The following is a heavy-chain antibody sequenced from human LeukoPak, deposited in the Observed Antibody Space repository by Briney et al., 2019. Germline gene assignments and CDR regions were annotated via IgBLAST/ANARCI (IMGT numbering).Heavy chain of an antibody. D-gene: IGHD4-17*01. Sequence: GGSLRLSCAASGFTFDDYAMHWVRQAPGKGLEWVSGISWNSGSIGYADSVKGRFTISRDNAKNSLYLQMNSLRAEDTAVYYCARYPSLTTVFTDWYFDLWGRGTLVTVSS. CDR1: GFTFDDYA. CDR2: ISWNSGSI. CDR3: ARYPSLTTVFTDWYFDL. J-gene: IGHJ2*01. V-gene: IGHV3-9*01.